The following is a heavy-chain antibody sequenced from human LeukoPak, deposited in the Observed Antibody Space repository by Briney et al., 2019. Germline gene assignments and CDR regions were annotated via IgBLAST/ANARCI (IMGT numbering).Heavy chain of an antibody. J-gene: IGHJ6*02. CDR1: GFTFSSYA. CDR3: AKVQALGVATSYYYYGMDV. V-gene: IGHV3-23*01. CDR2: ISGSGGST. Sequence: PGGSLRLSCAASGFTFSSYAMSWVRQAPGKGLEWVSAISGSGGSTYYADSVKGRFTSSRDNSKNTLYLQMNSLRAEDTAVYYCAKVQALGVATSYYYYGMDVWGQGTTVTVSS. D-gene: IGHD3-3*01.